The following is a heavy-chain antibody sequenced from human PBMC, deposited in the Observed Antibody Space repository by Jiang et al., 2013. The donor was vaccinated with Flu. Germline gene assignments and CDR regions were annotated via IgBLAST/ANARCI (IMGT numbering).Heavy chain of an antibody. V-gene: IGHV4-59*01. D-gene: IGHD3-10*01. J-gene: IGHJ5*01. Sequence: PGLVKPSETLSLNCTVSGGAINDYYWNWIRQSPDKGLEWIGYIHYTGTTYSGSTKYNPSLKSRVTISLNTSKRQFSLKMTSVTTADTATYYCARGILLWSRGFDFWGQGSLVTVSS. CDR1: GGAINDYY. CDR2: IHYTGTTYSGST. CDR3: ARGILLWSRGFDF.